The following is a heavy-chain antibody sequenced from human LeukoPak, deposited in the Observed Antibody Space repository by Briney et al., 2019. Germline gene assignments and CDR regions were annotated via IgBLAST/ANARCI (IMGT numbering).Heavy chain of an antibody. CDR1: GGTFSSYA. V-gene: IGHV1-69*04. Sequence: ASVKVSCKASGGTFSSYAISWVRQAPGQGLEWMGRIIPILGIANYAQKFQGRVTITADKSTSTAYMEPSSLRSEDTAVYYCARDRAYGDLDYWGQGTLVTVSS. CDR2: IIPILGIA. J-gene: IGHJ4*02. CDR3: ARDRAYGDLDY. D-gene: IGHD4-17*01.